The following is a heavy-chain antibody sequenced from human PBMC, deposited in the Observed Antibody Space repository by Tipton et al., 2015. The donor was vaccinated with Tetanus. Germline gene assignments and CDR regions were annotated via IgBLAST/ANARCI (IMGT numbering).Heavy chain of an antibody. J-gene: IGHJ4*02. D-gene: IGHD4-23*01. CDR1: GFSFSNYA. CDR3: GRVPVDDGAKGGNIDY. V-gene: IGHV3-23*01. Sequence: GSLRLSCAASGFSFSNYAMSWVRQAPGKGLEWVSAISPSSDATFHADSVKGRLTISRDNSKNTLYLQMNSLRAEDTAVYYCGRVPVDDGAKGGNIDYWGQGTQVTVSS. CDR2: ISPSSDAT.